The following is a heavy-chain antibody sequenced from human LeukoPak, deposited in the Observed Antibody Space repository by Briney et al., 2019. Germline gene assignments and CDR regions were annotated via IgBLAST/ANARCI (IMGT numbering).Heavy chain of an antibody. CDR2: MNTNSGIT. V-gene: IGHV1-8*01. Sequence: GASVKVSCKASGYTFISYDINWVRQATGQGLEWMGWMNTNSGITGYAQKFQGRVSMTRNTSIGTAYMELSSLKSEDTAVYYCARGLYYYDSNGRTPYDYWGQGTLVTVSS. CDR3: ARGLYYYDSNGRTPYDY. D-gene: IGHD3-22*01. J-gene: IGHJ4*02. CDR1: GYTFISYD.